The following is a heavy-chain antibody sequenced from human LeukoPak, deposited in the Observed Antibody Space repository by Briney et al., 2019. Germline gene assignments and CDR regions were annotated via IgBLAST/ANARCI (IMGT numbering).Heavy chain of an antibody. CDR1: GFTFSSYS. V-gene: IGHV3-48*04. CDR2: ISSSSSTI. CDR3: ARSYGSGSYHPDY. Sequence: PGGSLRLSCAASGFTFSSYSMNWVRQAPGEGLEWVSYISSSSSTISSADSVKGGFTISRDNAKTSLYLKLNSLRPETTPVFSGARSYGSGSYHPDYWGEGGLVTVSS. D-gene: IGHD3-10*01. J-gene: IGHJ4*02.